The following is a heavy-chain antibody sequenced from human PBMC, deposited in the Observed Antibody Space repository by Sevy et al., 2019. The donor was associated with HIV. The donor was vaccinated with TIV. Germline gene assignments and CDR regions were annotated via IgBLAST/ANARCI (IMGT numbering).Heavy chain of an antibody. V-gene: IGHV3-48*02. CDR3: AREGWSSGWYGGFDY. Sequence: GGSLRLSCTASGFTFGDYAMSWFRQAPGKGLEWVSYISSSSSTIYYADSVKGRFTISRDNAKNSLYLQMNSLRDEDTAVYYCAREGWSSGWYGGFDYWGQGTLVTVSS. D-gene: IGHD6-19*01. J-gene: IGHJ4*02. CDR1: GFTFGDYA. CDR2: ISSSSSTI.